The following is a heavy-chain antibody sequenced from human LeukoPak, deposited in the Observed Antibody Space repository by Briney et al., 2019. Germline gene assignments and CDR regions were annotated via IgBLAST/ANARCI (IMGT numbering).Heavy chain of an antibody. CDR2: IKQDGSEK. J-gene: IGHJ3*02. D-gene: IGHD3-3*01. Sequence: GGSLRLSCAASGFTFSSYWMSWVRQAPGKGLEWGANIKQDGSEKYYVDSVKGRFTISRDNAKNSLYLQMNSLRAEDTAVYYCAAELRSGYFVGAFDIWGQGTMVTVSS. CDR1: GFTFSSYW. V-gene: IGHV3-7*01. CDR3: AAELRSGYFVGAFDI.